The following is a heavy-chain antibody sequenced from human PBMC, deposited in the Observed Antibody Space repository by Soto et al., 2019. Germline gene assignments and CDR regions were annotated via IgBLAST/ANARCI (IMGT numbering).Heavy chain of an antibody. CDR2: ISGSGGST. CDR1: GFTFSSYA. D-gene: IGHD3-3*01. Sequence: GGSLILSCAASGFTFSSYAMSWVRQAPGKGLEWVSAISGSGGSTYYADSVKGRFTISRDNSKNTLYLQMNSLRAEDTAVYYCAKERVLRFLEWLLYDAFDIWGQGTMVTVSS. J-gene: IGHJ3*02. V-gene: IGHV3-23*01. CDR3: AKERVLRFLEWLLYDAFDI.